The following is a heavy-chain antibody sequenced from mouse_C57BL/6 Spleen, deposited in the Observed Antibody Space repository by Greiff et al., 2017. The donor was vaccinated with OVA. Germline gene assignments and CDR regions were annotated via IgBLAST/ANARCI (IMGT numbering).Heavy chain of an antibody. Sequence: VKLMESGPGLVAPSQSLSITCTVSGFSLTSYAISWVRQPPGKGLEWLGVIWTGGGTNYNSALKSRLSISKDNSKSQVFLKMNSLQTDDTARYYCARNVIYYDYGNAMDYWGQGTSVTVSS. J-gene: IGHJ4*01. D-gene: IGHD2-4*01. V-gene: IGHV2-9-1*01. CDR3: ARNVIYYDYGNAMDY. CDR2: IWTGGGT. CDR1: GFSLTSYA.